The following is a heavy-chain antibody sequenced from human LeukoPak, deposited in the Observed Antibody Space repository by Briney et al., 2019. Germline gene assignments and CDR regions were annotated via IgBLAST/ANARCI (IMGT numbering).Heavy chain of an antibody. V-gene: IGHV3-74*01. CDR3: ARGAWTAYYLDY. Sequence: PGGSLRLSCEASGFTFSSYWMHWVRQAPGKGLVWVSRIKGDGISTNYADSVKGRFTIFRDNAKNTVYLQMNSLRAEDTAVYYCARGAWTAYYLDYWGQGTLVIVSS. J-gene: IGHJ4*02. D-gene: IGHD3/OR15-3a*01. CDR1: GFTFSSYW. CDR2: IKGDGIST.